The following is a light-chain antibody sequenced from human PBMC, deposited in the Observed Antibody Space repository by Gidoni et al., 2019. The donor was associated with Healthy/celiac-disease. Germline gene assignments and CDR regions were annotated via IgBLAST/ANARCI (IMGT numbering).Light chain of an antibody. CDR2: DAS. CDR3: QQRSNWPPIT. Sequence: ELVLTQSPATLSLPPGARATLSCRASQSVSSYLAWYQQKPGQAPRLLIYDASNRATGIPARFSGSGSGTDFTLTISSLEPEDFAVYYCQQRSNWPPITFGQGTRLEIK. CDR1: QSVSSY. V-gene: IGKV3-11*01. J-gene: IGKJ5*01.